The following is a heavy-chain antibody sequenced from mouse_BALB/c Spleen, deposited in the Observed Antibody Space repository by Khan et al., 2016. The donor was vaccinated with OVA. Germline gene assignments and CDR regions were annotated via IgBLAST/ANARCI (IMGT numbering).Heavy chain of an antibody. Sequence: VQLKQSGPSLVKPSQTLSLTCSVTGDSITSGYWNWIRKFPGNKLEYMGYISYSGSTYYNPSLKSRISITRDTSKNQYYLQLNSVTTEDTATYXCARYDYDDDGAFAYWGQGTLVTVSA. V-gene: IGHV3-8*02. CDR3: ARYDYDDDGAFAY. J-gene: IGHJ3*01. D-gene: IGHD2-4*01. CDR2: ISYSGST. CDR1: GDSITSGY.